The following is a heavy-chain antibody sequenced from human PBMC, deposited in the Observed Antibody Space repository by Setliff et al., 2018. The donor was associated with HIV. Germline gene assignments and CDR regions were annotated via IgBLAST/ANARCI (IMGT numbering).Heavy chain of an antibody. Sequence: ASETLSLTCTVSGRSIRSSTYYWGWLRQPPGKGLEWIGSIYYTGNPQYNPSLKSRVTISVDTSKNQFSLQLRSVTAADTAVYYCARPGMATLKVWVDNWGQGTLVTVSS. CDR1: GRSIRSSTYY. CDR3: ARPGMATLKVWVDN. J-gene: IGHJ5*02. CDR2: IYYTGNP. D-gene: IGHD5-12*01. V-gene: IGHV4-39*01.